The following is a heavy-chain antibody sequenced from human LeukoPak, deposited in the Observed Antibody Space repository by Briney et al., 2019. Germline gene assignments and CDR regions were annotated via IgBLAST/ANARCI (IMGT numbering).Heavy chain of an antibody. V-gene: IGHV4-39*07. CDR1: GASISSSGYY. D-gene: IGHD6-19*01. CDR3: ARDPRIAVAATLFDY. Sequence: PSETLSLTCSVSGASISSSGYYWGWIRQPPGKGLEWIGNIYYSGSTYYNPSLKSRVTISLDTSKNQFSLKLSSVTAADTALYYCARDPRIAVAATLFDYWGQGTLVTVSS. CDR2: IYYSGST. J-gene: IGHJ4*02.